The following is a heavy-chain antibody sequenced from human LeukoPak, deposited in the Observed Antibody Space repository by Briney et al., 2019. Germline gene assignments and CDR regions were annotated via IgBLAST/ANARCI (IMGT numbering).Heavy chain of an antibody. CDR1: GYSFTSYW. CDR3: TRHDAIDGNGYSATDY. Sequence: GESLKISCKGSGYSFTSYWIGWVRQMPGKGLEWMGIIYPGDSDTRYSPSFQGQVTISADKSISTAYLQWSSLKASDTAMYYCTRHDAIDGNGYSATDYWGQGTLVTVSS. D-gene: IGHD5-24*01. J-gene: IGHJ4*02. V-gene: IGHV5-51*01. CDR2: IYPGDSDT.